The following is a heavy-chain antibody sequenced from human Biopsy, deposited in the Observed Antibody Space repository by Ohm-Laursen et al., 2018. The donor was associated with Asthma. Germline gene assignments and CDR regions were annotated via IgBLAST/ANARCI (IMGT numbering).Heavy chain of an antibody. J-gene: IGHJ4*02. V-gene: IGHV4-31*03. CDR2: IDYSGTT. CDR1: GASISSGGYY. D-gene: IGHD2-15*01. Sequence: TLSLTCTVSGASISSGGYYWSWIRHHPGSGLEWIGYIDYSGTTYYNPSLKSRVSLSPDTSKNQLSLRLSSLTAADTAVYYCARGRGYCRDGNCYNYYFENWGQGTLVTVSS. CDR3: ARGRGYCRDGNCYNYYFEN.